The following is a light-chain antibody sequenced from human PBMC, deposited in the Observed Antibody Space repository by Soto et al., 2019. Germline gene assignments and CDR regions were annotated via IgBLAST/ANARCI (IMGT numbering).Light chain of an antibody. Sequence: IVLTQSPGTRSLSPGERATLSCRASQSVSSSYLAWCQQKPGQSPRLLIYGESRRATGIPDRFSGSGSGTDFTLTISGLEPEDFAVYFCQQYRTFGQGTQVDIK. V-gene: IGKV3-20*01. CDR3: QQYRT. J-gene: IGKJ1*01. CDR2: GES. CDR1: QSVSSSY.